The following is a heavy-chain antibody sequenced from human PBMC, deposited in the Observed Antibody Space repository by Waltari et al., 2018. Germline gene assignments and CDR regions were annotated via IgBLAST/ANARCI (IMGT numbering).Heavy chain of an antibody. J-gene: IGHJ5*02. V-gene: IGHV3-7*01. Sequence: EVQLVESGGGLVQPGGSLRLSCAASGFTFSSYWMSWVRQAPGKGLEWVANRKQDGSEKYYVDSVKGRFTISRDNAKNSLYLQMNSLRAEDTAVYYCAREGSGSWFDPWGQGTLVTVSS. CDR2: RKQDGSEK. CDR1: GFTFSSYW. D-gene: IGHD3-3*01. CDR3: AREGSGSWFDP.